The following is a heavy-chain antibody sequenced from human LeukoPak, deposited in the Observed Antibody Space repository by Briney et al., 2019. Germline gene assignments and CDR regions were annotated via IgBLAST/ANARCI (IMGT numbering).Heavy chain of an antibody. CDR1: GYTFTSYD. V-gene: IGHV1-8*01. D-gene: IGHD3-9*01. CDR2: MNPNSGNT. Sequence: ASVKVSCKASGYTFTSYDINWVRQATGRGLEWMGWMNPNSGNTGYAQKFQGRVTMTRNTSISTAYMELSSLRSEDTAVYYCARGQYYDILTGYSYYYGMDVWGQGTTVTVSS. J-gene: IGHJ6*02. CDR3: ARGQYYDILTGYSYYYGMDV.